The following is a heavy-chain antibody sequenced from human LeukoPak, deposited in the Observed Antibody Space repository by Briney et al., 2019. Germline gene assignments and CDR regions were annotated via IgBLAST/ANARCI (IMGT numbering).Heavy chain of an antibody. Sequence: PGGSLRLSCTASGFTFRDYAMSWVRGAPGRGVEWVGLIRSNAYGGTKESAASVRGRSTISRDDSKSIAYLQMSSLKTEDTAVYYCTTPGYDFDYWGQGTLVTVSS. CDR1: GFTFRDYA. CDR2: IRSNAYGGTK. J-gene: IGHJ4*02. CDR3: TTPGYDFDY. V-gene: IGHV3-49*04. D-gene: IGHD5-18*01.